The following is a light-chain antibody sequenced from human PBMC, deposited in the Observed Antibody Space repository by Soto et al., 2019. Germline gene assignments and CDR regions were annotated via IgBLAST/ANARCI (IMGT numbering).Light chain of an antibody. J-gene: IGLJ1*01. Sequence: QSVLTQPRSVSGSPGQSVTISCTGTSGDVGAYNYISWYQQHPGKAPKFLIYDVNKRPSGVPDRFFGSKSGNTASLTISGLQPEDEADYYCCSYADTYTSLFGPGTKATVL. CDR1: SGDVGAYNY. V-gene: IGLV2-11*01. CDR3: CSYADTYTSL. CDR2: DVN.